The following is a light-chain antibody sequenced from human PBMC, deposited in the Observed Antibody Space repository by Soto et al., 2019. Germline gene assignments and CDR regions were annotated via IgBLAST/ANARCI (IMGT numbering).Light chain of an antibody. V-gene: IGLV2-14*01. CDR1: SRDVGGSNY. CDR3: SSYTSSNTLEV. J-gene: IGLJ1*01. Sequence: QSALLQPASVSGSRGQSVTISCTGTSRDVGGSNYVSWYQHHPHRAPKLLIYEVSYRPSGVSSRFSGSKSGNTASLTISGLQAEDEADYYCSSYTSSNTLEVFGVGTKGTAL. CDR2: EVS.